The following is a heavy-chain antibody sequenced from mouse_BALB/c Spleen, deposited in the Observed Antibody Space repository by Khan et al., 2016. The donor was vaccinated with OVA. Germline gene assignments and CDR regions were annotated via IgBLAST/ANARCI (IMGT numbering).Heavy chain of an antibody. CDR1: GYTFTTYW. V-gene: IGHV1-7*01. CDR3: TRDSIDY. Sequence: QVQLKESGAELAKPGASVKMSCKASGYTFTTYWMHWVKQRPGQGLEWIGYINPTSGYTDYNEKFKDRAILSADKSSSTAYMQLSSLTSEDSAVYYCTRDSIDYWGQGTTLTVSS. D-gene: IGHD2-5*01. CDR2: INPTSGYT. J-gene: IGHJ2*01.